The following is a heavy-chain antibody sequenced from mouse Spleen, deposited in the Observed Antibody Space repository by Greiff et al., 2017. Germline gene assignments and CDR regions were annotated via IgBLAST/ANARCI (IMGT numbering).Heavy chain of an antibody. CDR3: AREDYYDDGNYWGYFDV. J-gene: IGHJ1*01. CDR1: GYTFTSYW. Sequence: QVQLKQPGTELVKPGASVNLSCKTSGYTFTSYWMHWVKQRPGQGLKWIGNINPNTGLTYYNENFKNKATLTVDKSSSTAYMQLSSLTSEDSAVYYCAREDYYDDGNYWGYFDVWGAGTTVTVSS. D-gene: IGHD2-1*01. V-gene: IGHV1-53*01. CDR2: INPNTGLT.